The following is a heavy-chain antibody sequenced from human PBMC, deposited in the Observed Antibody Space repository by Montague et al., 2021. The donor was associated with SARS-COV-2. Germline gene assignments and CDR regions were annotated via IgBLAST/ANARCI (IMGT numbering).Heavy chain of an antibody. CDR3: AKVAGSHVTFDI. V-gene: IGHV4-38-2*02. CDR2: IYHSGST. CDR1: GYSISTGYY. Sequence: SETLSLTCTVSGYSISTGYYWGWIRQPPGKGLEWIGTIYHSGSTYFNPSLKSRVTISVDTSKNQFSLNLSSVTAADTALYYCAKVAGSHVTFDIWGRGTMITVSS. J-gene: IGHJ3*02. D-gene: IGHD6-19*01.